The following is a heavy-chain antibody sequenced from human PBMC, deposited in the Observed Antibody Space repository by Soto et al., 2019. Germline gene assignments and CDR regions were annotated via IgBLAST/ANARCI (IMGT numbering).Heavy chain of an antibody. CDR1: GGTFSSSA. D-gene: IGHD4-4*01. V-gene: IGHV1-69*14. CDR3: ARDNDRLQLGGNYYYILDV. Sequence: QVQLVQSGAEMKEPGSSVKVSCKTSGGTFSSSAISWLRQAPGQGLEWMGGIIPLFRTPDYAQKFQGRVTIAANKSTSTAYMELRSLRSEDTAVYYCARDNDRLQLGGNYYYILDVWGQGPTITVSS. CDR2: IIPLFRTP. J-gene: IGHJ6*02.